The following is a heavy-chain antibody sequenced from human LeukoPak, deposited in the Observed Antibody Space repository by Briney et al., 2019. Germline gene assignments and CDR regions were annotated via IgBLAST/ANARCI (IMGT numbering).Heavy chain of an antibody. V-gene: IGHV4-59*01. CDR2: IYYSGAT. J-gene: IGHJ4*02. CDR3: ARYDSSSAGFNF. Sequence: SETLSLTCTVSGGSISGSYWNWIRQPPGKGLEWIGYIYYSGATYYSPSLKSRVTISVDTSQNQFSLNLNSVTAADTAVYYCARYDSSSAGFNFWGQGTLVTVSS. D-gene: IGHD3-22*01. CDR1: GGSISGSY.